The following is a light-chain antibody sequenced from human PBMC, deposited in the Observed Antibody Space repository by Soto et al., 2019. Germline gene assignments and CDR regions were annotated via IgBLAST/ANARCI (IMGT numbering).Light chain of an antibody. CDR2: WAS. CDR1: QSVLYSSNNKNY. J-gene: IGKJ1*01. Sequence: DIVMTQSPDSLAVSLGERATINCKSSQSVLYSSNNKNYLAWYQQTPGQPPKLLIYWASTRESGVPDRFSGSGSGTEFTLTISSLQAEDVAVYYCQQYYSTPPTFGQGTKVEIK. V-gene: IGKV4-1*01. CDR3: QQYYSTPPT.